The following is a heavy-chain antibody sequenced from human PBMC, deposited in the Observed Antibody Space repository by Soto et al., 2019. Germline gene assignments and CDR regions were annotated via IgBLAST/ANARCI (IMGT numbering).Heavy chain of an antibody. CDR1: GGSFSGYY. J-gene: IGHJ6*02. CDR2: INHSGST. D-gene: IGHD3-10*01. Sequence: SETLSLTCAVYGGSFSGYYWSWIRQPPGKGLEWIGEINHSGSTNYNPSLKSRVTISVDTSKNQFSLKLSSVTAADTAVYYCARGRHYYGSGSYHPPYYYYYGMDVWGQGTTVTVSS. CDR3: ARGRHYYGSGSYHPPYYYYYGMDV. V-gene: IGHV4-34*01.